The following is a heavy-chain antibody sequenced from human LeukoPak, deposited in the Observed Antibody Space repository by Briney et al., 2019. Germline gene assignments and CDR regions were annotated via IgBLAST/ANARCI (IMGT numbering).Heavy chain of an antibody. Sequence: ASVKVSCKVSGYTLTELSMHWVRQAPGKGLEWMGGFDPEDGETIYAQKFQGRVTMTEDTSTDTAYMEPSSLRSEDTAVYYCATDGQYVETHNWFDPWGQGTLVTVSS. CDR3: ATDGQYVETHNWFDP. CDR1: GYTLTELS. D-gene: IGHD5-18*01. V-gene: IGHV1-24*01. CDR2: FDPEDGET. J-gene: IGHJ5*02.